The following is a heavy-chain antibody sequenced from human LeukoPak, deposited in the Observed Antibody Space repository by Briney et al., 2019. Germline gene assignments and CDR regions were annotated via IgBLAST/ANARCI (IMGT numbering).Heavy chain of an antibody. D-gene: IGHD4-17*01. V-gene: IGHV1-18*01. CDR2: ISAYNGNT. CDR3: ARRGGKNYGDYVVYYYYMDV. J-gene: IGHJ6*03. Sequence: ASVKVSCKASGYIFTSYGISWVRQAPGQGLEWMGWISAYNGNTNYAQKIQGRVTMTTDTSTSTAYMELRSLRSDDTAVYYCARRGGKNYGDYVVYYYYMDVWGKGTTVTVSS. CDR1: GYIFTSYG.